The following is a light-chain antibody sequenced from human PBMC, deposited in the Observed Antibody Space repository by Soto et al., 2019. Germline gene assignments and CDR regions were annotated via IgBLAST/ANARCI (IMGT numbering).Light chain of an antibody. V-gene: IGKV1-5*03. Sequence: GARVTITCRASQTISSWLAWYQQKPGEAPRLLIYQASSLETEVPSRFSGSGSGTEFTLTISSLQPGDFATYYCQQYNSYSLTFGQGTKVDIK. CDR3: QQYNSYSLT. CDR2: QAS. J-gene: IGKJ1*01. CDR1: QTISSW.